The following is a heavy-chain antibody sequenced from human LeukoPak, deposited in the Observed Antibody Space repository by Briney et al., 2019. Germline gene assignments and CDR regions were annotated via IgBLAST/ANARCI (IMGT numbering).Heavy chain of an antibody. CDR3: ARRSDSSGYYLSDAFDI. J-gene: IGHJ3*02. V-gene: IGHV1-69*05. CDR1: GGTFSSYA. CDR2: IIPIFGTA. Sequence: ASVKVSCKASGGTFSSYAISWVRQAPGQGLEWMGGIIPIFGTANYAQKFQGRVTITTDESTSTAYMELSSLRSEDTAVYYCARRSDSSGYYLSDAFDIWGQGTMVTVSS. D-gene: IGHD3-22*01.